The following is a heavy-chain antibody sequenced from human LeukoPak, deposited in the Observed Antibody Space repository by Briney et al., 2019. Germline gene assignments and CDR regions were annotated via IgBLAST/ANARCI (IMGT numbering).Heavy chain of an antibody. J-gene: IGHJ4*02. CDR3: ARYPGQWLGYFDY. V-gene: IGHV7-4-1*02. CDR2: INTNTGNP. D-gene: IGHD6-19*01. Sequence: ASVKVSCKASLYTFTIDAVNWVRQAPGRGRGRRGWINTNTGNPTYAHGFTGRFVFSLDTSVSTAYLQISSLKAEDTAVYYCARYPGQWLGYFDYWGQGTLVTVSS. CDR1: LYTFTIDA.